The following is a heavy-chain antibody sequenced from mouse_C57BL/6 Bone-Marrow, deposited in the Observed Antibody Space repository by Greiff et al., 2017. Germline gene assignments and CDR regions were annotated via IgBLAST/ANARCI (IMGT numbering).Heavy chain of an antibody. CDR2: IDPETGGT. CDR1: GYTFTDYE. D-gene: IGHD4-1*01. Sequence: QVQLQQSGAELVRPGASVTLSCKASGYTFTDYEMHWVKQTPVHGLEWIGAIDPETGGTAYNQKVKGKAILTADKSSSTAYMQLSSLTSEDSAVYYCARLGRGYWGQGTTLTVSS. CDR3: ARLGRGY. J-gene: IGHJ2*01. V-gene: IGHV1-15*01.